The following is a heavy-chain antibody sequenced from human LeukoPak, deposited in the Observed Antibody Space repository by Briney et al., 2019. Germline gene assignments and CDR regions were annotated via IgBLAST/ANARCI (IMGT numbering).Heavy chain of an antibody. Sequence: SETLSLTCAVYGGSFSGYYWSWIRQPPGKGLEWIGEINHSGSTNYNPSLKSRVTISVDTSKNQFSLKLSSVTAADTAVYYCASGSMGSLSFDYWGQGTLVTASS. CDR3: ASGSMGSLSFDY. D-gene: IGHD3-16*01. CDR1: GGSFSGYY. J-gene: IGHJ4*02. V-gene: IGHV4-34*01. CDR2: INHSGST.